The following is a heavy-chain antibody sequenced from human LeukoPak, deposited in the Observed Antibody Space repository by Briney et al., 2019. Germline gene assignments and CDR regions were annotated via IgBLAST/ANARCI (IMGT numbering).Heavy chain of an antibody. Sequence: ASVKVSCKASGYTFTGYYMHWVRQAPGQGLEWMGWINPNSGGTNYAQKFQGRVTMTRDTPISTAYMELSRLRSDDTAVYYCARSAGAVVLFDYWGQGTLVTVSS. CDR3: ARSAGAVVLFDY. J-gene: IGHJ4*02. CDR1: GYTFTGYY. CDR2: INPNSGGT. V-gene: IGHV1-2*02. D-gene: IGHD6-19*01.